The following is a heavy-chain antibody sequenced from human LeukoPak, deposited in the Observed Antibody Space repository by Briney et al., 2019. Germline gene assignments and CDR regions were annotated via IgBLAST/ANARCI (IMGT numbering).Heavy chain of an antibody. CDR3: VRVNGEFENDY. CDR2: ISYDGSNK. Sequence: GGSLRLSCAASGFTFSSYAMHWVRQAPGKGLEWVAVISYDGSNKYYADSVKGRFTISRDNSKNTLYLQMNSLRAEDTAVYYCVRVNGEFENDYWGQGTLVTVSS. D-gene: IGHD3-10*01. CDR1: GFTFSSYA. J-gene: IGHJ4*02. V-gene: IGHV3-30-3*01.